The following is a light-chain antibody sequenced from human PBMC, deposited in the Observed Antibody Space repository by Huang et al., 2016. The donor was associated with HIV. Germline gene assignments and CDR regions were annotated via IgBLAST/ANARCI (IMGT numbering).Light chain of an antibody. V-gene: IGKV1-39*01. CDR3: QQSYSPSPFT. CDR1: QDIGRL. CDR2: EAA. Sequence: DIQMTQSPSSLSASIGDSVIITCRASQDIGRLLNWYQQKPGKAPQLLIYEAAVWQTGVPSRFSGSGSGTQFTLTIRSLLPEDFATYYCQQSYSPSPFTFGLGTILDI. J-gene: IGKJ2*01.